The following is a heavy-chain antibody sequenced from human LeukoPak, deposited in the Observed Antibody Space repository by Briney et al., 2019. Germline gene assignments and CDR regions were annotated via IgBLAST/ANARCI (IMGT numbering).Heavy chain of an antibody. J-gene: IGHJ5*02. D-gene: IGHD3-10*01. CDR1: GFTFSSYW. V-gene: IGHV3-74*01. CDR2: INSDGSST. Sequence: AGGSLRLSCAASGFTFSSYWMHWVRQAPGKGLVWVSRINSDGSSTSYADSVKGRFTISRDNAKTTLYLQMNSLRAEDKAVYYCAKVRAGAHPNGFDPWGQGTLVTVSS. CDR3: AKVRAGAHPNGFDP.